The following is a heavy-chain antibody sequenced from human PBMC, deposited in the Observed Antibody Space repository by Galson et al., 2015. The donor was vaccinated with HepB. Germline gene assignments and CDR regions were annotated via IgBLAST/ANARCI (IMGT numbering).Heavy chain of an antibody. J-gene: IGHJ4*02. V-gene: IGHV1-24*01. CDR3: ATFYRVVTPGPFDY. D-gene: IGHD4-23*01. CDR1: GYTLTELS. Sequence: SVKVSCKVSGYTLTELSMHWVRQAPGKGLEWMGGFDPEDGETIYAQKFQGRVTMTEDTSTDTAYMELSSLRSEDTAVYYCATFYRVVTPGPFDYWGQGTLVTVSS. CDR2: FDPEDGET.